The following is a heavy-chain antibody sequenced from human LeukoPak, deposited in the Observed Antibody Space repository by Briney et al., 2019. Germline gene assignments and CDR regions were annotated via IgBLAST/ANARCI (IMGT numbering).Heavy chain of an antibody. CDR1: GGSISSSSYY. D-gene: IGHD1-26*01. CDR3: ARSGGYYGRDAFDI. J-gene: IGHJ3*02. CDR2: IYYGGST. V-gene: IGHV4-39*07. Sequence: SETLSLTCTVSGGSISSSSYYWGWIRQPPGKGLEWIGSIYYGGSTYYNPSLESRVTISVDTSKNQFSLKLSSVTAADTAVYYCARSGGYYGRDAFDIWGQGTMVTVSS.